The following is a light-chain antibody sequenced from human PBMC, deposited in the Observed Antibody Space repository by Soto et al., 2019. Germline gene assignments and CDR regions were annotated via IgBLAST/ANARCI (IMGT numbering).Light chain of an antibody. CDR2: SAS. Sequence: EIVVPQSPATLPVSPGVRATLSCRASPSGSSNLAWYQQKPCQAPRLIIYSASTRATGIPARFSGSGSGTEFPLTISSLQSEDFAMADCQQHNNWPLTFGGGTKVEIK. V-gene: IGKV3D-15*01. CDR1: PSGSSN. CDR3: QQHNNWPLT. J-gene: IGKJ4*01.